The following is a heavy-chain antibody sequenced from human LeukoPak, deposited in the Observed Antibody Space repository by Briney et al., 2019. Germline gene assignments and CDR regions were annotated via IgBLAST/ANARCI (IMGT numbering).Heavy chain of an antibody. Sequence: SETLSLTCTVSGGSISTYYWSWIRQPPGEGLEWIGSIYYSGTTNSNPSLKSRATISVDTSKNHLSLKVSSVTAADMAVYYCARGASGTLYDAFDIWGQGTMVTVSS. J-gene: IGHJ3*02. CDR2: IYYSGTT. CDR3: ARGASGTLYDAFDI. V-gene: IGHV4-59*01. D-gene: IGHD1-26*01. CDR1: GGSISTYY.